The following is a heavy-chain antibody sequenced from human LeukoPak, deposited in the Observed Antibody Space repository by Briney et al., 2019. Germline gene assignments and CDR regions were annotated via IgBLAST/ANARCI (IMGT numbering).Heavy chain of an antibody. D-gene: IGHD3-3*01. V-gene: IGHV4-61*02. Sequence: SQTLSLTCTVSGGSISSGSYYWSWIRQPAGKGLEWIGRIYTSGSTNYNPSLKSRVTISVDTSKNQFSLKLSSVTAADTAVYYCAAYYDFWSGYPVWGQGTLVTVSS. CDR1: GGSISSGSYY. J-gene: IGHJ4*02. CDR2: IYTSGST. CDR3: AAYYDFWSGYPV.